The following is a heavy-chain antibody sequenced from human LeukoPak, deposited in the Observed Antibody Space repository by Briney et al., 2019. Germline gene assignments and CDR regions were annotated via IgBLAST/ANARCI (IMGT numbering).Heavy chain of an antibody. Sequence: GGSLRLSCAASGFTFSHHYMSRIRQAPGKGLEWISYITRSGAFYADSVKGRFTISRDNAKNSLYLQMNSLRVEDTAVYYCARDGDTTSKVDYLGQGTLVTVSS. D-gene: IGHD7-27*01. CDR3: ARDGDTTSKVDY. CDR1: GFTFSHHY. CDR2: ITRSGA. V-gene: IGHV3-11*01. J-gene: IGHJ4*02.